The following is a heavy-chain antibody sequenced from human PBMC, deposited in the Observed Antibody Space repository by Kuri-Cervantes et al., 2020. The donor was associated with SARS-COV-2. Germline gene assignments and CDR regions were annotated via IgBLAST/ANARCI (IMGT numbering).Heavy chain of an antibody. D-gene: IGHD2-15*01. J-gene: IGHJ4*02. CDR2: IKQDGSEK. CDR3: ARDEYSGDIVAPDY. CDR1: GFIFSSYW. Sequence: GESLKISCAASGFIFSSYWMSWVRQAPGKGLEWVANIKQDGSEKYYVDSVKGRFTISRDNAKNSLYLQMNSLRAEDTAVYYCARDEYSGDIVAPDYWGQGTLVTVSS. V-gene: IGHV3-7*05.